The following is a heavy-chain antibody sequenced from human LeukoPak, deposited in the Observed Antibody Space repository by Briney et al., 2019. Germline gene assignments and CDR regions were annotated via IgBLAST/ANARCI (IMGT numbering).Heavy chain of an antibody. CDR2: IRYSGSA. J-gene: IGHJ4*02. CDR3: ARLEYSSGWYIDY. D-gene: IGHD6-19*01. V-gene: IGHV4-59*08. CDR1: GDSISSYY. Sequence: PSETLSLTCTVSGDSISSYYWSWIRQPPGKGLEWIGYIRYSGSANYNPSLRSRVTISIDTSKNQFSLKLSSVTAADTAVYYCARLEYSSGWYIDYWGQGTLVTVSS.